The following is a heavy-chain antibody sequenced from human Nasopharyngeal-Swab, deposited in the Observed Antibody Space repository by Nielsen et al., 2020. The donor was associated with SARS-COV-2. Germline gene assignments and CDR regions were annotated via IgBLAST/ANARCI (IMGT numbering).Heavy chain of an antibody. Sequence: GESLKISCAVSGFTFSNYWIHWVRQAPGKGLVWVSRINSDGSRTGYADSVKGRFAISRDNAKSTVYLEMNSLRAEDTAVYYCARDFDKTGDWGQGTLVTVSS. CDR1: GFTFSNYW. CDR2: INSDGSRT. D-gene: IGHD7-27*01. V-gene: IGHV3-74*01. J-gene: IGHJ4*02. CDR3: ARDFDKTGD.